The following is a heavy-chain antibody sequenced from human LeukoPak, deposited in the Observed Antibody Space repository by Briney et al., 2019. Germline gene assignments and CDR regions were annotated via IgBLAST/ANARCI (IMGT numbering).Heavy chain of an antibody. V-gene: IGHV4-59*01. CDR2: IYYSGST. CDR3: ARSLPPAMFSLDY. D-gene: IGHD2-2*01. CDR1: GDFISGYY. J-gene: IGHJ4*02. Sequence: SGTLSLTCTVSGDFISGYYWSWIRQPPGKRLEWIGYIYYSGSTNYNPSLKTRVTISVDTSKNQFSLKLTSVTAADTAVYYCARSLPPAMFSLDYWGQGTLVTVSS.